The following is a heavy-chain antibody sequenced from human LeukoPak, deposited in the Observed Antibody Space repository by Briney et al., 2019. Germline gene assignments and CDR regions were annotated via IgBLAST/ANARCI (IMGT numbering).Heavy chain of an antibody. CDR2: IYYSGST. V-gene: IGHV4-59*01. CDR1: GGFISSYY. D-gene: IGHD5-18*01. CDR3: ARTDTHLDY. Sequence: SETLSLTCTVSGGFISSYYWSWIRPPPGKGLEWIGYIYYSGSTNYNPSLKSRVTISVDTSKNQFSLKLSSVTAADTAVYYCARTDTHLDYWGQGTLVTVSS. J-gene: IGHJ4*02.